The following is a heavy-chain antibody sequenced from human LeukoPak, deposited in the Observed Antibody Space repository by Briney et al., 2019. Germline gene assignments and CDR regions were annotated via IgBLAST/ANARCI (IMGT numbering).Heavy chain of an antibody. CDR3: ARDRLDILTGYGAEEYYGMDV. CDR2: IWYDGSNK. J-gene: IGHJ6*02. D-gene: IGHD3-9*01. CDR1: GFTFSSYG. V-gene: IGHV3-33*01. Sequence: GGSLRLSCAASGFTFSSYGIHWVRQAPGKGLEWVAVIWYDGSNKYYADSVKGRFTISRDNSQNTVYLQMNSLRAEDTAVYYCARDRLDILTGYGAEEYYGMDVWGQGTTVTVSS.